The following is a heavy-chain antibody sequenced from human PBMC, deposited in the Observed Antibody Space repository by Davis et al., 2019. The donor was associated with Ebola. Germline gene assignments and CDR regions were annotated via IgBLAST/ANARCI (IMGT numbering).Heavy chain of an antibody. CDR2: ISAYNGNT. J-gene: IGHJ4*02. CDR3: ARGLYYYDSSGYGC. Sequence: ASVKVSCKASGYTFTSYYMHWVRQAPGQGLEWMGWISAYNGNTNYAQKLQGRVTMTTDTSTSTAYMELRSLRSDDTAVYYCARGLYYYDSSGYGCWGQGTLVTVSS. D-gene: IGHD3-22*01. V-gene: IGHV1-18*04. CDR1: GYTFTSYY.